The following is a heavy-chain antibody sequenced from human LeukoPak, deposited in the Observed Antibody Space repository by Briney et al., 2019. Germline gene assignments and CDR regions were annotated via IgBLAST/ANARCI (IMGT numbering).Heavy chain of an antibody. V-gene: IGHV1-18*01. CDR2: ISAYNGNT. J-gene: IGHJ5*02. CDR1: GYTFTSYG. CDR3: ARDRALWFGELPQGGNWFDP. Sequence: ASVKVSCKASGYTFTSYGISWVRQAPGQGLEWMGWISAYNGNTNYAQKLQGRVTMTTDTSTSTAYMELRSLRSDDTAVYYCARDRALWFGELPQGGNWFDPWGQGTLVTVSS. D-gene: IGHD3-10*01.